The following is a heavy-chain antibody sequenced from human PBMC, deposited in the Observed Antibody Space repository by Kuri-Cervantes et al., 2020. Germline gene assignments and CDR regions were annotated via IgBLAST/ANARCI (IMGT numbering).Heavy chain of an antibody. D-gene: IGHD6-19*01. CDR2: ISSDSIT. CDR1: GFTFSTYS. Sequence: GESLKISCAASGFTFSTYSMNWVRQAPGKGLEWVSFISSDSITHYADPVKGRFTISRDNAKNSLYLQMNSLTVEDTAVYYCSRDRGSSGWYEMDYWGQGTLVTVSS. CDR3: SRDRGSSGWYEMDY. J-gene: IGHJ4*01. V-gene: IGHV3-48*01.